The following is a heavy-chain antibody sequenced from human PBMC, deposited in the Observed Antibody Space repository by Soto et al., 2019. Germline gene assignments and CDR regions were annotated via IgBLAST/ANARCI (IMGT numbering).Heavy chain of an antibody. Sequence: QVQLVQSGAEVKKPGASVKVSCKAPRYIFTAYFMHWVRQAPGQGLEWMGWINPNNGATHYGLSFQGRVTIARGPALRTGFIGLGRLRFYDTGGYFWAFHGPGARFRPWGQGT. J-gene: IGHJ5*02. CDR1: RYIFTAYF. CDR3: AFHGPGARFRP. V-gene: IGHV1-2*02. D-gene: IGHD3-10*01. CDR2: INPNNGAT.